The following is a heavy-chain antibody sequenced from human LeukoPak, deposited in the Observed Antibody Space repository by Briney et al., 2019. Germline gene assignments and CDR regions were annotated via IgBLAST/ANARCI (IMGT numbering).Heavy chain of an antibody. D-gene: IGHD2-15*01. CDR2: ISSSSSYI. J-gene: IGHJ6*02. Sequence: GGSLRLSCAASGFTFSSYSMNWVRQAPGKGLEWVSSISSSSSYIYYADSVKGRFTMSRDNAKNSLYLQMNSLRAEDTAVYYCARDGSGGRHYYYGMDVWGQGTTVTVSS. V-gene: IGHV3-21*01. CDR1: GFTFSSYS. CDR3: ARDGSGGRHYYYGMDV.